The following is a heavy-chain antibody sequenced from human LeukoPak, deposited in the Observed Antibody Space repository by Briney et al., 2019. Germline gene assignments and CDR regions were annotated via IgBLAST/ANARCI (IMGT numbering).Heavy chain of an antibody. J-gene: IGHJ6*02. Sequence: PGGSLRLSCAGSGFTFGNYAMSWVRQAPGKGLEWVSTISGSGSNTYYADSVKGRFTISRDNSKNTLYLQMNSLRAEDTAEYNYAKKPAAGYCSGGSCSTYYYYNGMDVWGQGTTVTVSS. V-gene: IGHV3-23*01. CDR2: ISGSGSNT. CDR3: AKKPAAGYCSGGSCSTYYYYNGMDV. D-gene: IGHD2-15*01. CDR1: GFTFGNYA.